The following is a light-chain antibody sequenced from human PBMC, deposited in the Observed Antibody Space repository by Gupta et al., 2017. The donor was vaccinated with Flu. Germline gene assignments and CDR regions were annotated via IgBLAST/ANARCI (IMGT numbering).Light chain of an antibody. Sequence: SYVLTQPPSVSVAPGQTARIHCGGNNIGNKNVHWYQQKPGQAPLLVLYDDSVRPSGVPERLSGSNPGNTATLPVSRVEAGDEADYFCQVWDTSTDQGVFGGGTKLTVL. CDR2: DDS. J-gene: IGLJ3*02. CDR3: QVWDTSTDQGV. V-gene: IGLV3-21*02. CDR1: NIGNKN.